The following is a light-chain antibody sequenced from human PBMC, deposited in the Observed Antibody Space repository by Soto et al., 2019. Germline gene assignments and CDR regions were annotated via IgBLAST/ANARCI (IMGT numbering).Light chain of an antibody. Sequence: EVVLTQSPGTLSLSPWGRVTLSCRASQSVSGSYLAWYQHKPGQAPRLLIYSASIRATGVPDRFSGSGSGTDFTLTITRLEPEDFAVYFCHQYGGSPITFGQGTRLEIK. V-gene: IGKV3-20*01. CDR2: SAS. J-gene: IGKJ5*01. CDR3: HQYGGSPIT. CDR1: QSVSGSY.